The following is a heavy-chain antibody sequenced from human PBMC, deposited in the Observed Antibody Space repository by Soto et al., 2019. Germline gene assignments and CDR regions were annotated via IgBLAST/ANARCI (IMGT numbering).Heavy chain of an antibody. V-gene: IGHV4-31*03. J-gene: IGHJ5*02. CDR1: GGSISSGGYY. CDR2: IYYSGST. Sequence: SETLSLTCTVSGGSISSGGYYWIWIRQHPGKGLEWIGYIYYSGSTYYNPSLKSRVTISVDTSKNPFSLKLSSVTAADTAVYYCARGAGVINWFGPWGQGILVTVCS. CDR3: ARGAGVINWFGP. D-gene: IGHD2-8*01.